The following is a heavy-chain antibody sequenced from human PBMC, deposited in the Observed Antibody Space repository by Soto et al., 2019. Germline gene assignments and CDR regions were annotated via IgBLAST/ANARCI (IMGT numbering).Heavy chain of an antibody. D-gene: IGHD3-10*01. CDR3: AKSRDVLLWFGELALYGMDV. V-gene: IGHV3-30*18. CDR2: ISYDGSNK. CDR1: GFTFSSYG. J-gene: IGHJ6*02. Sequence: GGSLRLSCAASGFTFSSYGMHWVRQAPGKGLEWVAVISYDGSNKYYADSVKGRFTISRDNSKNTLYLQMNSLRAEDTAVYYCAKSRDVLLWFGELALYGMDVWGQGTTVTVSS.